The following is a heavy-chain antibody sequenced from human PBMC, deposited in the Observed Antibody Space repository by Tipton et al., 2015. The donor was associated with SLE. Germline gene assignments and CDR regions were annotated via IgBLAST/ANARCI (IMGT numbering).Heavy chain of an antibody. Sequence: TLSLTCTVSGGSISSSSYYWGWIRQPPGKGLEWIGSIYYSGSTYYNPSLKSRVTISVDTSKNQFSLKLSSVTAADTAVYYCARQGSGYYYTGGYWGQGTLVTVSS. CDR1: GGSISSSSYY. CDR3: ARQGSGYYYTGGY. D-gene: IGHD3-22*01. CDR2: IYYSGST. J-gene: IGHJ4*02. V-gene: IGHV4-39*01.